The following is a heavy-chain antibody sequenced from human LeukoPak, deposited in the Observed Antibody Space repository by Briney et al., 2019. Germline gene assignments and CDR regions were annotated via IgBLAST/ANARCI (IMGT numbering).Heavy chain of an antibody. V-gene: IGHV5-51*01. CDR2: IYPGDSDT. CDR1: GYSFTSYW. J-gene: IGHJ4*02. D-gene: IGHD3-9*01. CDR3: ASNDILTGYYIDY. Sequence: GESLKISCKGSGYSFTSYWIGLVRQIPGKGLEWMGIIYPGDSDTRYSPSFQGQVTISADKSISTAYLQWSSLKASDTAMYYCASNDILTGYYIDYWGQGTLVTVSS.